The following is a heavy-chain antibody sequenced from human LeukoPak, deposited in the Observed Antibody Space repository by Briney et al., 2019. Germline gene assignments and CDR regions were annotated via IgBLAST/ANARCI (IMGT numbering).Heavy chain of an antibody. J-gene: IGHJ4*02. CDR3: AREGYSSSWPYYFDY. D-gene: IGHD6-13*01. Sequence: SVKVSCKASGYTFTSYGISWVRQAPGQGLEWMGGIIPIFGTANYAQKFQGRVTITADKSTSTAYMELSSLRSEDTAVYYCAREGYSSSWPYYFDYWGQGTLVTVSS. CDR2: IIPIFGTA. CDR1: GYTFTSYG. V-gene: IGHV1-69*06.